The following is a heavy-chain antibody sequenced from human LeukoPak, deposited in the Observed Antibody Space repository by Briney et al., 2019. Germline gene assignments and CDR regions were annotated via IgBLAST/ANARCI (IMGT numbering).Heavy chain of an antibody. CDR1: GYSFTSYW. D-gene: IGHD1-26*01. V-gene: IGHV5-51*01. CDR2: IYPSDSDT. Sequence: RGESLKISCKGSGYSFTSYWIGWVRQMPGKGLEWMGIIYPSDSDTTYSPSFQGQVTISADKSISTAYQQWSSLKASDTAMYYCARRDFSGSYYDYWGQGTLVTVSS. CDR3: ARRDFSGSYYDY. J-gene: IGHJ4*02.